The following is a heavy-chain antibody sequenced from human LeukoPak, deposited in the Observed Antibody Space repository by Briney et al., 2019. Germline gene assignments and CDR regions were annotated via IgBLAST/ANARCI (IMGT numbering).Heavy chain of an antibody. Sequence: PSGTLSLTCAVYGGSFSGYYWSWIRQPPGKGLEWIAYIYHTGSTNYNPSLKGRVTMSVDTSKNQFSLKLSSVTAADTAVYYCARHFGDDYGRSFDFWGQGTLVTVSS. CDR3: ARHFGDDYGRSFDF. CDR2: IYHTGST. CDR1: GGSFSGYY. J-gene: IGHJ4*02. D-gene: IGHD4-17*01. V-gene: IGHV4-59*08.